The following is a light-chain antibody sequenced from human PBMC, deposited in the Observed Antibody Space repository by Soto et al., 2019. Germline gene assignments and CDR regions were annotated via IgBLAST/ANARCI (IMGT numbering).Light chain of an antibody. CDR2: AAS. CDR3: QQSYRTPIT. Sequence: DMRLSQGPYSLCVTFRDRVYIXWRASQSISSYLNWYQQKPGKAPKLLIYAASSLQSGVPSRFSGSGSGTDFTLTISSLQPEDFATYYCQQSYRTPITCGQGTRLEIK. V-gene: IGKV1-39*01. J-gene: IGKJ5*01. CDR1: QSISSY.